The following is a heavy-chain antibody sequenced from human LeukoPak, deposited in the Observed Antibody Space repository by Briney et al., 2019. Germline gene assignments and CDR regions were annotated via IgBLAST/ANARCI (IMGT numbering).Heavy chain of an antibody. Sequence: GGSLRLSCVDSGFTFTNAWMSWVRQAPRKGLEWIGRIKSKTDGETTNYAEPVRGRFTISRDDSKSAVYLQMNSLKIEDTAVYYCTTDLGTYYHGSQRLIPIDYWGQGTLVTVSS. CDR2: IKSKTDGETT. V-gene: IGHV3-15*01. D-gene: IGHD3-10*01. J-gene: IGHJ4*02. CDR1: GFTFTNAW. CDR3: TTDLGTYYHGSQRLIPIDY.